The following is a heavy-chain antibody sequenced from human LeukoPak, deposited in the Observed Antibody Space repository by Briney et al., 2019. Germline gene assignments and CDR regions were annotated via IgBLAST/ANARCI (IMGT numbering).Heavy chain of an antibody. CDR1: GGSIRSGGYY. J-gene: IGHJ4*02. CDR3: ARATYYYDSSGYLDY. D-gene: IGHD3-22*01. V-gene: IGHV4-30-2*01. Sequence: SETLSLTCIVSGGSIRSGGYYWSWIRQHPGKGLEWIGYIYHSGSTYYNPSLKSRVTISVDRSKNQFSLKLSSATAADTAVYYCARATYYYDSSGYLDYWGQGTLVTVSS. CDR2: IYHSGST.